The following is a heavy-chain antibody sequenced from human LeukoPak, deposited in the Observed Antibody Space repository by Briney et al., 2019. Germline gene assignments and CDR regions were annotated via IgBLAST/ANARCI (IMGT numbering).Heavy chain of an antibody. J-gene: IGHJ4*02. Sequence: GSLKLFRASPGFPGNNKHLSWVRQAPRKGLEWVSVIYSSGSTYYADSVKGRFTISRDNSKNTLYLQMNSLRAEDTAVYYCASLRYYYDSSGYLGVDYWGQGTLVTVSS. V-gene: IGHV3-66*03. CDR2: IYSSGST. D-gene: IGHD3-22*01. CDR1: GFPGNNKH. CDR3: ASLRYYYDSSGYLGVDY.